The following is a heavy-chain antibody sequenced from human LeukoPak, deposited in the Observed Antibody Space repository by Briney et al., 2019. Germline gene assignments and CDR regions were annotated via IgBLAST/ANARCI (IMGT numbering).Heavy chain of an antibody. Sequence: PSETLSLTCAVYGGSFSGYYWSWIRQPAGKGLEWIGRIYSSGSTNYNPSLKSRVTMSVDTSKNQFSLKLSSVTAADTAVYYCARSVAGSLHYFDYWGQGTLLTVSS. CDR2: IYSSGST. CDR3: ARSVAGSLHYFDY. D-gene: IGHD6-19*01. CDR1: GGSFSGYY. J-gene: IGHJ4*02. V-gene: IGHV4-59*10.